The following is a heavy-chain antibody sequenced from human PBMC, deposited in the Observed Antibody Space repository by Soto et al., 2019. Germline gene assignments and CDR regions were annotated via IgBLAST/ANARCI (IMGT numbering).Heavy chain of an antibody. Sequence: SETLSLTCTVSGGSISSGGYYWSWIRQHPGKGLEWIGYIYYSGSTNYNPSLKSRVTISVDTSKNQFSLKLSSVTAADTAVYYCARVAVFGVRYGMDVWGQGTTVTVSS. CDR3: ARVAVFGVRYGMDV. CDR2: IYYSGST. D-gene: IGHD3-3*01. V-gene: IGHV4-61*08. J-gene: IGHJ6*02. CDR1: GGSISSGGYY.